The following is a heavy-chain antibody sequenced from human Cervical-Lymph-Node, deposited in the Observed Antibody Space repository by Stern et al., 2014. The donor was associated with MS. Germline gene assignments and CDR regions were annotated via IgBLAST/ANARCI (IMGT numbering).Heavy chain of an antibody. D-gene: IGHD3-3*01. CDR2: IKQDGSDK. CDR3: ARDSWRSIDY. CDR1: GFSYSSSW. Sequence: EVQLVQSGGDLVQPGGSLRLSCAASGFSYSSSWMAWVRQVPGKGLEWVAKIKQDGSDKYYVYSVKGRFTISRDNAKNSLYLQMDSLRVEDTAVYYCARDSWRSIDYWGLGTLVTVSS. J-gene: IGHJ4*02. V-gene: IGHV3-7*01.